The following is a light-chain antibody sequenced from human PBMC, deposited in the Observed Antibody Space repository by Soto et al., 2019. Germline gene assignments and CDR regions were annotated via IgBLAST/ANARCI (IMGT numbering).Light chain of an antibody. CDR2: GAS. CDR1: QYVSNK. J-gene: IGKJ5*01. Sequence: IVMTQSPATLSVAPGETATLSCRASQYVSNKVAWYQQKPGQAPSLLILGASTRATGVPARFSGSGSGTEFTLSISSLQSEDFAVYYCKQYKEWPPFTFGQGTRLENK. CDR3: KQYKEWPPFT. V-gene: IGKV3-15*01.